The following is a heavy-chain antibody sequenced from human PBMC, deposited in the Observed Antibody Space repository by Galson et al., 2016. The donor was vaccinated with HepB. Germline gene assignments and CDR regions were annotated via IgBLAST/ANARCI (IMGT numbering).Heavy chain of an antibody. J-gene: IGHJ6*02. CDR3: TRVTMGGHGLGV. CDR1: GFSFSNYY. D-gene: IGHD3-16*01. CDR2: TRNRANSYFT. V-gene: IGHV3-72*01. Sequence: SLRLSCAASGFSFSNYYLDWVRQAPGKGLEWVGRTRNRANSYFTEYAASVKGRFTISRDDSKTSLFLQMNSLRSEDTAVYFCTRVTMGGHGLGVWGQGTTVTVSS.